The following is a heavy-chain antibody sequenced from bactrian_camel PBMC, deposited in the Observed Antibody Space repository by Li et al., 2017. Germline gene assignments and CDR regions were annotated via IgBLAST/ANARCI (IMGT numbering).Heavy chain of an antibody. Sequence: VQLVESGGGLVLPGGSLRLSCAASGFTFSSYGMSWVRQAPGKGLEWVSSINGNSKNRHYSDSVKGRFTASRDNAKNTVYLQMNSLKSEDTALYYCASEGDGSWYYNPFAYWGQGTQVTVS. V-gene: IGHV3-2*01. CDR3: ASEGDGSWYYNPFAY. J-gene: IGHJ6*01. D-gene: IGHD6*01. CDR2: INGNSKNR. CDR1: GFTFSSYG.